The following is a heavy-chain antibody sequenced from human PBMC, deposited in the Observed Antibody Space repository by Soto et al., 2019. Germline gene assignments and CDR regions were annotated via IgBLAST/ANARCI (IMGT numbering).Heavy chain of an antibody. Sequence: GGSLRLSCATSGLTFSNYAMSWVRQAPGGGLEWVSSMSGSSSTTYYADSVRGRFTISRDRSKNTLYLQMSSLRAEDTALYYCAKNQERELPRVIDLWGQGTLVTVSS. CDR3: AKNQERELPRVIDL. J-gene: IGHJ5*02. CDR2: MSGSSSTT. CDR1: GLTFSNYA. D-gene: IGHD1-7*01. V-gene: IGHV3-23*01.